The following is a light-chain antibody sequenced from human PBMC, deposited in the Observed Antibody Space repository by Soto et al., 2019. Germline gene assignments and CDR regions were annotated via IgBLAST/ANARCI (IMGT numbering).Light chain of an antibody. CDR3: QQYNNWPPIT. CDR1: QSVSTN. CDR2: GAY. V-gene: IGKV3-15*01. J-gene: IGKJ5*01. Sequence: EIVVTQSRATMSVSSGEKATLSCRASQSVSTNLAWYQQTPGQPPRLLIYGAYTRATGIPARFSGSGSGTEFTLTISSLQSEDFAVYYCQQYNNWPPITVGQGTRLEIK.